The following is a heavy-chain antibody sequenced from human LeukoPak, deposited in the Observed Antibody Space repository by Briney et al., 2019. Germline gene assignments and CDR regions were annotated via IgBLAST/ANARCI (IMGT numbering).Heavy chain of an antibody. Sequence: SETLSLTYTVSGDSISRSSHCWGWIRQPPGEGLEWVVVFSYSGNTYYNPSLKSRVTTSIDASKNQFSLGLSSVTAADTAVYYCARLSYDSSGYYSFQYRGQGTLVTVS. J-gene: IGHJ1*01. CDR2: FSYSGNT. CDR1: GDSISRSSHC. CDR3: ARLSYDSSGYYSFQY. V-gene: IGHV4-39*01. D-gene: IGHD3-22*01.